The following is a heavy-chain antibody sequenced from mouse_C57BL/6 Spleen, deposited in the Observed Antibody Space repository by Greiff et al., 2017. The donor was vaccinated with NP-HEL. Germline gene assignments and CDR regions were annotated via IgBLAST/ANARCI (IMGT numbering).Heavy chain of an antibody. D-gene: IGHD1-1*01. Sequence: EVQLQQSGPELVKPGASVKISCKASGYSFTGYYMNWVKQSPEKSLEWIGEINPSTGGTTYNQKFKAKATLTVDKSSSTAYMQLKSLTSEDSAVYYCARTNCYGSRAWFAYWGQGTLVTVSA. V-gene: IGHV1-42*01. CDR2: INPSTGGT. J-gene: IGHJ3*01. CDR1: GYSFTGYY. CDR3: ARTNCYGSRAWFAY.